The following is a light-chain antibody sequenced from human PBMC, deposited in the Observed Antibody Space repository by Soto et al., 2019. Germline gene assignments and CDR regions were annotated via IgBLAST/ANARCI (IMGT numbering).Light chain of an antibody. CDR1: RSNIGTNS. V-gene: IGLV1-47*02. CDR2: SNN. J-gene: IGLJ1*01. CDR3: AAWDGSLDGRFV. Sequence: QSVLTQPPSASGTPGQSVIISCSGSRSNIGTNSVNWYQQLPVTAPKLVIYSNNQRPSGVPDRFSGSKSGTSASLAISGLRSEDEADYFCAAWDGSLDGRFVFGTGTKLTVL.